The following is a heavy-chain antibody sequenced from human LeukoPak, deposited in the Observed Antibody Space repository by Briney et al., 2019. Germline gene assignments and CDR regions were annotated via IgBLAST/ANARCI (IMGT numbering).Heavy chain of an antibody. CDR1: GGSISSYY. J-gene: IGHJ4*02. CDR3: ARSSYYFDY. CDR2: IYYSGST. Sequence: SETLSLTCTVSGGSISSYYWSWIRQPPGKGLEWIGYIYYSGSTNYNPSLKSRVTISVDTSKNQFSLKLSSVTAADTAVYYCARSSYYFDYWGQGTLVTVSS. V-gene: IGHV4-59*08.